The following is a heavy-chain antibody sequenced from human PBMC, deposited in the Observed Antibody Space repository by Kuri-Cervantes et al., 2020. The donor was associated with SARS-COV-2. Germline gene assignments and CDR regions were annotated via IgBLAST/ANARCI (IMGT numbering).Heavy chain of an antibody. V-gene: IGHV3-48*03. CDR3: AIIGTLYNFDAFDI. CDR1: GFTFSSYE. D-gene: IGHD1-1*01. CDR2: ISSSGSTI. J-gene: IGHJ3*02. Sequence: GGSLRLSCAASGFTFSSYEMNWVRQAPGKGLEWVSYISSSGSTIYYADSVKGRFTISRDNAKNSLYLQMNSLRAEDTAVYYCAIIGTLYNFDAFDIWGQGTTVTVSS.